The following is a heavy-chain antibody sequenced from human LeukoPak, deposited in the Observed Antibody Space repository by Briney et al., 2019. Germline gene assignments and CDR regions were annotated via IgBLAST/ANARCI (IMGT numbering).Heavy chain of an antibody. CDR3: ATVRGYYDTSGYSHSKSFFDY. J-gene: IGHJ4*02. CDR1: GGTFSSYA. V-gene: IGHV1-69*13. Sequence: ASVKVSCKASGGTFSSYAISWVRQAPGQGLEWMGGIIPIFGTANYAQKFQGRVTITADESTSTAYMELSSLRSEDTAVYYCATVRGYYDTSGYSHSKSFFDYWGQGTLVTVSS. D-gene: IGHD3-22*01. CDR2: IIPIFGTA.